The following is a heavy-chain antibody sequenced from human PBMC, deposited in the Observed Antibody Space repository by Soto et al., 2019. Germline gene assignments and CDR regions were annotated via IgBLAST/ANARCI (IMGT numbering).Heavy chain of an antibody. CDR3: ARYLQYCSGGSCYPPFDY. Sequence: QVQLVESGGGLVKPGGSLRLSCAASGFNFSDYYMSWIRQAPGKGLEWVSYISSSGSTIYYVDSVKGRFTISRDNAKNYMYLQKSRLRAEDTAVYYWARYLQYCSGGSCYPPFDYWGQGTLVTVSS. J-gene: IGHJ4*02. CDR1: GFNFSDYY. D-gene: IGHD2-15*01. V-gene: IGHV3-11*01. CDR2: ISSSGSTI.